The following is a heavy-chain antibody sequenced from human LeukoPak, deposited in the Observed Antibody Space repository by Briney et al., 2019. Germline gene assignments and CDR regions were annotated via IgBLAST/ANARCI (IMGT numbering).Heavy chain of an antibody. Sequence: ASVTLSFTASGYTFTIDDINGGRQAPGPGLEWMGWMNPNSGGTNYAQKFQGRVTMTRDTSISTANMELSRLKSDDTAIYYCARDTVPAAIGNWFAPWGQGTLVTVSS. CDR3: ARDTVPAAIGNWFAP. CDR1: GYTFTIDD. J-gene: IGHJ5*02. CDR2: MNPNSGGT. D-gene: IGHD6-13*01. V-gene: IGHV1-2*02.